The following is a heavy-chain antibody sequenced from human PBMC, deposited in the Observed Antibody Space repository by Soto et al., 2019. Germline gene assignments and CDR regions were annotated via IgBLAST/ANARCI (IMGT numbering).Heavy chain of an antibody. CDR1: GFSLANYP. J-gene: IGHJ4*02. D-gene: IGHD6-19*01. CDR3: AKGPHTNVGWPYYFES. Sequence: GGSLRLSCVASGFSLANYPMNWVRQTPGKGLEWISYSSPRGDTIYYADSVEGRFTISRDNARNSLSLHMSSLRDEDSALYYCAKGPHTNVGWPYYFESWGQGVPVTVPS. V-gene: IGHV3-48*02. CDR2: SSPRGDTI.